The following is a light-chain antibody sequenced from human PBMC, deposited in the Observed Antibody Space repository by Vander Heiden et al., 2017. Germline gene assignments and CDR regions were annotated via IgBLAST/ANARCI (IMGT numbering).Light chain of an antibody. V-gene: IGKV4-1*01. CDR3: QQYYSTPFT. Sequence: IVMTQSPVSLAVSLGERATINCKSSQSVLYSSNNKNYLAWYQQKPRQPPKLLIYWASTRESGVPDRFSGSGSGTDFTLTIRSLQAEDVAVYYCQQYYSTPFTFGPGTKVEIK. CDR1: QSVLYSSNNKNY. CDR2: WAS. J-gene: IGKJ3*01.